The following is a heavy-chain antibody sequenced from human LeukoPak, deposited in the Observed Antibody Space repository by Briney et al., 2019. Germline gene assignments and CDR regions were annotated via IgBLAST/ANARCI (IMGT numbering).Heavy chain of an antibody. Sequence: GSLRLSCAASGFTFDDYGMSWVRQAPGKGLEWVSGINWNGGSTGYADSVKGRFTISRDNAKNSLYLQMNSLRAEDTALYYCARGITTVTPNLNSEYYYYYYMDVWGKGTTVTVSS. D-gene: IGHD4-17*01. CDR1: GFTFDDYG. CDR3: ARGITTVTPNLNSEYYYYYYMDV. J-gene: IGHJ6*03. V-gene: IGHV3-20*04. CDR2: INWNGGST.